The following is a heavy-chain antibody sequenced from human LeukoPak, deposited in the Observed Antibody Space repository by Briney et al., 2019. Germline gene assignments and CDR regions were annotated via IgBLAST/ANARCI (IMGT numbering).Heavy chain of an antibody. Sequence: GGSLRLSCAASGFTFPSYAMSWVRQAPGKGLNWVSAVSDSGGSTYYADSVKGRFTISRDNSKNTLHLQMNSLRAEDTAVYYCAKRSDGYSGFDYWGQGTLVTLSS. CDR3: AKRSDGYSGFDY. CDR2: VSDSGGST. V-gene: IGHV3-23*01. D-gene: IGHD5-18*01. CDR1: GFTFPSYA. J-gene: IGHJ4*02.